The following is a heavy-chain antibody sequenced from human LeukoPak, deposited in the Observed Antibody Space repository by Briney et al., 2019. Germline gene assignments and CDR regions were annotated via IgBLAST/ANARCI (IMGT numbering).Heavy chain of an antibody. D-gene: IGHD5-18*01. J-gene: IGHJ5*02. CDR2: IYYSGST. Sequence: SQTLSLTCTVSGGSISSGGYYWSWIRQHPGKGLEWIGYIYYSGSTYYNPSLKSRVTISVDTSKNQSSLKLSSVTAADTAVYYCARAPSRIQLWLGVIDPWGQGTLVTVSS. CDR1: GGSISSGGYY. V-gene: IGHV4-31*03. CDR3: ARAPSRIQLWLGVIDP.